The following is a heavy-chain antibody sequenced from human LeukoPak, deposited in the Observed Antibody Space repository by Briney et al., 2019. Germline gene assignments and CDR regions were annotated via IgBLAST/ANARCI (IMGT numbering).Heavy chain of an antibody. J-gene: IGHJ4*02. CDR2: INTRGEAT. V-gene: IGHV3-23*01. CDR1: GFTFSSYS. Sequence: GGSLRLSCGASGFTFSSYSMNWVRQAPGKGLEWVSYINTRGEATHYADSVKGRFTISRDNSKNMLSLQMNSLRAEDTAVYYCAKGGSFYDSSGYADYWGQGTLVTVSS. D-gene: IGHD3-22*01. CDR3: AKGGSFYDSSGYADY.